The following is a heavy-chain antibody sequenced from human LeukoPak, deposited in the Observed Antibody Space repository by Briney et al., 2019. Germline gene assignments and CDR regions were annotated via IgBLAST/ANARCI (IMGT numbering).Heavy chain of an antibody. D-gene: IGHD3-22*01. CDR3: ASGDDSSGYYFAWLFDY. V-gene: IGHV3-30-3*01. Sequence: PGGSLRLSCAASGFTFSSYAMHWVRQAPGKGLEWVAVISYDGSNKYYADSVKGRFTISRDNSKNTLYLQMNSLRAEDTAVYYCASGDDSSGYYFAWLFDYWGQGTLVTVSS. CDR2: ISYDGSNK. CDR1: GFTFSSYA. J-gene: IGHJ4*02.